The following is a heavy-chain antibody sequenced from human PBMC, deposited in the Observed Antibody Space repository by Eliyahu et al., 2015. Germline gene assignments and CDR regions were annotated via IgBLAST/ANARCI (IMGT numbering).Heavy chain of an antibody. V-gene: IGHV3-23*01. CDR1: GFTFXSYA. Sequence: EVQLLESGGGLVQPGGSLRLSCAASGFTFXSYAMSWVRQAPGKGLEWVSAISGSGGSTYYADXVKGRFTISRDNSKNTLYLQMNSLRAEDTAVYYCAKDPEDTIFGVVGVDYYYGMDVWGQGTTVTVSS. J-gene: IGHJ6*02. CDR3: AKDPEDTIFGVVGVDYYYGMDV. D-gene: IGHD3-3*01. CDR2: ISGSGGST.